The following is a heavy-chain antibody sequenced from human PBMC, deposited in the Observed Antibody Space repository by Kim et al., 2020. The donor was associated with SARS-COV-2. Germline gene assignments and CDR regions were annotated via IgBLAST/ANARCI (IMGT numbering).Heavy chain of an antibody. D-gene: IGHD2-15*01. CDR2: IWYDGSNK. CDR3: ARAHYCSGGSCYVSSRPTFDY. J-gene: IGHJ4*02. Sequence: GGSLRLSCAASGFTFSSYGMHWVRQAPGKGLEWVAVIWYDGSNKYYADSVKGRFTISRDNSKNTLYLQMNSLRAEDTAVYYCARAHYCSGGSCYVSSRPTFDYWGQGTLVTVSS. CDR1: GFTFSSYG. V-gene: IGHV3-33*01.